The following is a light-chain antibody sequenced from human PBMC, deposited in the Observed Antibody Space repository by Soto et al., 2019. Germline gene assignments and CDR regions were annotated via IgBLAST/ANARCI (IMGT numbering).Light chain of an antibody. J-gene: IGKJ3*01. CDR3: QQYDDWPPFT. Sequence: EVVMTQSPATLSVSPGERATLSCRASQSVSNNLAWYQQKPGQAPRLLIYGASTRATGIPARFSGSGSGTEFTLTISSLQSEDFAVYYCQQYDDWPPFTFGPGTKVDI. CDR1: QSVSNN. CDR2: GAS. V-gene: IGKV3-15*01.